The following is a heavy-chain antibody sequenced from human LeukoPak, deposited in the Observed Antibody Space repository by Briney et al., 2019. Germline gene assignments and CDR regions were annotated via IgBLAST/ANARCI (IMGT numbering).Heavy chain of an antibody. CDR1: GGSISSYY. CDR3: ARGGYYYDSSGYYGAGWFDA. J-gene: IGHJ5*02. D-gene: IGHD3-22*01. Sequence: SETLSLTCTVSGGSISSYYRSWIRQPPGKGLEWIGYIYYSGSTNYNPSLKSRVTISVDTSKNQFSLKLSSVTAADTAVYYCARGGYYYDSSGYYGAGWFDAWGQRTLDTVSS. CDR2: IYYSGST. V-gene: IGHV4-59*01.